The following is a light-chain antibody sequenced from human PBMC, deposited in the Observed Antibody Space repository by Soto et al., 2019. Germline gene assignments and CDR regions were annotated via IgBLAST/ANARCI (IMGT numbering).Light chain of an antibody. CDR2: QTS. CDR1: QYINSR. V-gene: IGKV3-11*01. CDR3: HQRQCWPRK. Sequence: EIVFTQSPATLPSVPRDTVNTSSRASQYINSRLAWYQHRPGQDNRIIIYQTSIRAAGIPDRFSASGSGTDFTLTISDVQPEDFALYYCHQRQCWPRKFGQGTKVDI. J-gene: IGKJ1*01.